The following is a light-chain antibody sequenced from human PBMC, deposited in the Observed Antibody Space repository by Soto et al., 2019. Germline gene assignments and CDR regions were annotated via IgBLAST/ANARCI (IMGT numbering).Light chain of an antibody. J-gene: IGKJ2*01. CDR3: QQYNNWPPNT. CDR2: SAS. Sequence: DTVMTQSPAILSVAPGERATLSSLALHGVSSNLAWYQQKPGRAPRLLLYSASTRATGIPARFSGSGSGTEFTLTISSLQSEDFAVYYCQQYNNWPPNTFGQGTKLEIK. V-gene: IGKV3-15*01. CDR1: HGVSSN.